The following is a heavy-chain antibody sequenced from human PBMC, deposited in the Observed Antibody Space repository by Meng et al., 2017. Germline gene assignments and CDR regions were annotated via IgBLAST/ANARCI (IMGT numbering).Heavy chain of an antibody. CDR1: GGSFSGYY. CDR3: ARSDYYDSSGYYYWVDY. CDR2: INHSGST. J-gene: IGHJ4*02. V-gene: IGHV4-34*01. D-gene: IGHD3-22*01. Sequence: SETLSLTCAVYGGSFSGYYWSWIRQPPGKGLEWIGEINHSGSTNYNPSLKSRVTISVDTSKNQFSLKLSSVTAADTAVYYCARSDYYDSSGYYYWVDYWGQGTLVTDSS.